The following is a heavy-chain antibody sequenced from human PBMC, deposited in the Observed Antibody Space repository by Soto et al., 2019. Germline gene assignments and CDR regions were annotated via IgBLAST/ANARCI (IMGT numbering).Heavy chain of an antibody. J-gene: IGHJ4*02. CDR1: GYSFTSYW. CDR2: IEPRDSYT. V-gene: IGHV5-10-1*01. Sequence: EVQLVQSGAEVKKPGESLRISCKGSGYSFTSYWISWVRQMPGKGLEWMGRIEPRDSYTNYSPSLQCHVTISADKSISTANLQWTSLRASGTAVHCGARPPVISRGSGRYAVDYWGQGTPVTVPS. CDR3: ARPPVISRGSGRYAVDY. D-gene: IGHD3-10*01.